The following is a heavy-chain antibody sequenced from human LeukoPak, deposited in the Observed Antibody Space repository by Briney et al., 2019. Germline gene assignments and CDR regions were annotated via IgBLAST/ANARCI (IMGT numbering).Heavy chain of an antibody. J-gene: IGHJ6*02. V-gene: IGHV4-4*08. CDR3: ARSGRIAARPKHYYYGMDV. CDR1: GGSISAYF. Sequence: SETLSLTCTVSGGSISAYFWSWIRQPPGKGLEWVGYISHRGDTNYSPSLKSRVTISVDTSKNQISLNLGSVTAADTAVYYCARSGRIAARPKHYYYGMDVWGQGTTVTVSS. D-gene: IGHD6-6*01. CDR2: ISHRGDT.